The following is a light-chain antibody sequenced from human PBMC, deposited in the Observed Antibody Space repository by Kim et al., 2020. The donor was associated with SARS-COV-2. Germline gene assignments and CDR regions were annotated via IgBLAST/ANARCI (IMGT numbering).Light chain of an antibody. J-gene: IGKJ2*01. CDR1: QDITNY. Sequence: DIRMTQSPSSLSASVGDRVTIVCRASQDITNYLAWFQQKPGRAPKSLIYAASLLQSGVPSRFSGSGSGTDFTLTIDSLQPEDFATYYCQQYHTYPQTCGQGTKV. CDR2: AAS. V-gene: IGKV1-16*01. CDR3: QQYHTYPQT.